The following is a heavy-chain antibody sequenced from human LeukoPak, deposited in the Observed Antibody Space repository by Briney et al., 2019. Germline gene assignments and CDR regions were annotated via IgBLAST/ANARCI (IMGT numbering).Heavy chain of an antibody. CDR3: ARGLDDYGEGGLDY. Sequence: SETLSLTCAVYGGSFSGYYWSWIRLPPGKGLEWIGEINHSGSTNYNPSLKSRVTISVDTSKNQFSLKLSSVTAADTAVYYCARGLDDYGEGGLDYWGQGTLVTVSS. CDR1: GGSFSGYY. D-gene: IGHD4-17*01. J-gene: IGHJ4*02. CDR2: INHSGST. V-gene: IGHV4-34*01.